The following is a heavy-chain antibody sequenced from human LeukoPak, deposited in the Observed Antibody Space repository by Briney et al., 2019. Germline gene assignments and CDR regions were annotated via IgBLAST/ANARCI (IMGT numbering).Heavy chain of an antibody. V-gene: IGHV1-18*01. CDR2: ISAYNGNT. CDR3: ARRGRGKGKYSSSLEDY. Sequence: ASVKVSCKASGYTFTIYGISWVRQAPGQGLEWMGWISAYNGNTNYARKLQGRVTMTTDTSTSTAYMELRSLRSDDTAVYYCARRGRGKGKYSSSLEDYWGQGTLVTVSS. CDR1: GYTFTIYG. D-gene: IGHD6-13*01. J-gene: IGHJ4*02.